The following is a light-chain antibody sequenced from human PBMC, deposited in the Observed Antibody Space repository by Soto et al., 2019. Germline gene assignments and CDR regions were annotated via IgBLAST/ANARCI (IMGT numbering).Light chain of an antibody. CDR1: QSVFYSSNNKNF. J-gene: IGKJ1*01. CDR2: WAS. V-gene: IGKV4-1*01. CDR3: QQYCSTPGT. Sequence: IVLTQSPDSLAVSLGERATINCKSSQSVFYSSNNKNFLAWYQLKPGQPPKLLIYWASTRQSGVPDRFSGSGSGTDFTLTISSLQAEDVAVYYCQQYCSTPGTFGQGTKVEIK.